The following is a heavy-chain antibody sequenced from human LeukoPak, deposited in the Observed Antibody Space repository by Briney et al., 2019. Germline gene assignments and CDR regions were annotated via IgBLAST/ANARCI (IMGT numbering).Heavy chain of an antibody. CDR3: ARDGTHDYGDYDTHY. CDR2: INHSGST. V-gene: IGHV4-39*07. D-gene: IGHD4-17*01. J-gene: IGHJ4*02. CDR1: GGSISSGDYY. Sequence: SETLSLTCTVSGGSISSGDYYWSWIRQPPGKGLEWIGEINHSGSTNYNPSLKSRVTISVDTSKNQFSLKLSSVTAADTAVYYCARDGTHDYGDYDTHYWGQGTLVTVSS.